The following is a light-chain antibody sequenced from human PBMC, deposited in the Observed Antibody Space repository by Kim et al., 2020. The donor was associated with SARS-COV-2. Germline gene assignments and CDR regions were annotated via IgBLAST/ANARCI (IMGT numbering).Light chain of an antibody. CDR2: REN. CDR1: SNSVGYQG. V-gene: IGLV10-54*01. Sequence: QPATLTCTGNSNSVGYQGAVWLQQHQGHPPTLLSYRENHRPSGISARFSASRSGNTASPTISGLQSEDEADYYRAASDSSLTGWVFCGGTQLTVL. CDR3: AASDSSLTGWV. J-gene: IGLJ3*02.